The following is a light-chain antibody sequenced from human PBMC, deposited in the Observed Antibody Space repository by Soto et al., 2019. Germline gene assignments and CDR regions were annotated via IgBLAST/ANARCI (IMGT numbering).Light chain of an antibody. CDR1: SSDLGGYNY. CDR3: SSYAGSNTYV. Sequence: QSALTQPRSVSGSPGQSITISCTGTSSDLGGYNYVSWYQQQPGKAPKLMIYDVTNRPSGVPDRFSGSKSGNTASLTISGLQAEDEADYYCSSYAGSNTYVFGGGTKLTVL. J-gene: IGLJ3*02. CDR2: DVT. V-gene: IGLV2-11*01.